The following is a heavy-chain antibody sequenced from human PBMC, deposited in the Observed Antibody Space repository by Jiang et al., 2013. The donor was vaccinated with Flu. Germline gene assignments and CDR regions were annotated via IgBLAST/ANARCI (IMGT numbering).Heavy chain of an antibody. CDR1: GGSISNY. V-gene: IGHV4-59*01. CDR2: SITVGST. J-gene: IGHJ4*02. Sequence: GLVKPSETLSLTCTVSGGSISNYIGAGSGSPQGRDWSGLGISITVGSTNYNPPQESSHHISRHVQDQFSLKLSSVTAADTAVYYCARAGGDFYFDYWGQGTLVTVSS. CDR3: ARAGGDFYFDY. D-gene: IGHD2-21*01.